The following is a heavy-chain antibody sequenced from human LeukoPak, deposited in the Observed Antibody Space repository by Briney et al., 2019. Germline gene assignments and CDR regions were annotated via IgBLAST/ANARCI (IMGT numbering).Heavy chain of an antibody. J-gene: IGHJ5*02. CDR1: GGSFSGYY. D-gene: IGHD3-3*01. Sequence: SETLSLTCAAYGGSFSGYYWSWIRQPPGKGLEWFGEISHSGSTNYNPSLKSRVTISVDTSKNQFSLKLSSVTAADTAVYHCARWRVLNWFDPWGQGTLVNVCS. CDR3: ARWRVLNWFDP. CDR2: ISHSGST. V-gene: IGHV4-34*01.